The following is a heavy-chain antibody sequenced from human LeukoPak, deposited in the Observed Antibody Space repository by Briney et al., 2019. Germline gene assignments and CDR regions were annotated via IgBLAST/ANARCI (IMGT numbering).Heavy chain of an antibody. J-gene: IGHJ4*02. CDR3: TTPEEGYFDY. V-gene: IGHV3-30*03. CDR1: GFTFSSYG. Sequence: GRSLRLSCAASGFTFSSYGMHWVRQAPGKGLEWVAVISYDGSNKYYADSVKGRFTISRDNSKNTLYLQMNSLKTEDTAVYFCTTPEEGYFDYWGQGTLVTVSS. D-gene: IGHD1-14*01. CDR2: ISYDGSNK.